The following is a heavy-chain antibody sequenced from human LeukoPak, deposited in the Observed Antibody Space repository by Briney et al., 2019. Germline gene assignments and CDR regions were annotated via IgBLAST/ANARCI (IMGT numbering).Heavy chain of an antibody. J-gene: IGHJ4*02. V-gene: IGHV1-8*01. CDR3: ARGQRLSGNYFLGGQ. D-gene: IGHD1-26*01. CDR1: GYTFTSYD. CDR2: MNPNSGNT. Sequence: ASVKVSCKASGYTFTSYDINWVRQATGQGLEWMGWMNPNSGNTGYTQKFQARVTMTRYTSISTAYMELSSLKSEDTAVYYCARGQRLSGNYFLGGQWGQGTLVTVSS.